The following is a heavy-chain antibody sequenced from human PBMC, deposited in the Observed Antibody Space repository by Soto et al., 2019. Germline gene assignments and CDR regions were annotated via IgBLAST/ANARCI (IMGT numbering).Heavy chain of an antibody. CDR2: INHSGST. CDR3: ARLASGWQYYYFDF. Sequence: QVQLQQWGAGLLKPSETLSLTCAVYGGSFSPYFWSWIRQPPGKGLEWIGEINHSGSTNYNPSLTRRAPLSVDTSTNPVSLKLTSVTAADTAVYYCARLASGWQYYYFDFWGRGTPVTVSS. CDR1: GGSFSPYF. J-gene: IGHJ2*01. D-gene: IGHD6-19*01. V-gene: IGHV4-34*01.